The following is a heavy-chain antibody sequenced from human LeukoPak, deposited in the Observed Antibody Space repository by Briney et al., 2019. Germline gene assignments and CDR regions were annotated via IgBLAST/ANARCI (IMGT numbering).Heavy chain of an antibody. CDR1: GGSIGTYY. V-gene: IGHV4-59*08. D-gene: IGHD3-16*02. CDR2: IYVTGT. Sequence: PSETLSLTCTVSGGSIGTYYWSWIRQSPGKGLEWIGYIYVTGTRYNPYLQSRVTISVDTSRSQFFLKMSSVTAADTAVYYCARHIGGGIEDMDVWGKGTKVTVSS. CDR3: ARHIGGGIEDMDV. J-gene: IGHJ6*03.